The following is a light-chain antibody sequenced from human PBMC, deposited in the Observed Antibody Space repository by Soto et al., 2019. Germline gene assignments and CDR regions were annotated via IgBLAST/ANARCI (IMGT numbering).Light chain of an antibody. Sequence: DIQVTQSPSSVSASVGDVVTITCRASQGISSWLAWYQQKPGKAPKLLIYAASNLQSGVPSRFSGSGSGTECTLTISSLQPEDVATYYCQQANDFPITLGQGTRLEIK. V-gene: IGKV1D-12*01. CDR1: QGISSW. CDR2: AAS. CDR3: QQANDFPIT. J-gene: IGKJ5*01.